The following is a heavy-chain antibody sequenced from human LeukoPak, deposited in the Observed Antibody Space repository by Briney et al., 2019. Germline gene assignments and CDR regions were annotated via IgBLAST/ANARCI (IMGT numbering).Heavy chain of an antibody. CDR2: ISDSGGST. CDR3: AKGYSYGFNSYFDY. V-gene: IGHV3-23*01. Sequence: GGSLKLSCAASGFTFSSYAMSWVRQAPGKGLEWVSGISDSGGSTYYADSVKGRFTISRDNSKNTLYLQMNSLRAEDTAVYYCAKGYSYGFNSYFDYWGQGTLVTVSS. CDR1: GFTFSSYA. J-gene: IGHJ4*02. D-gene: IGHD5-18*01.